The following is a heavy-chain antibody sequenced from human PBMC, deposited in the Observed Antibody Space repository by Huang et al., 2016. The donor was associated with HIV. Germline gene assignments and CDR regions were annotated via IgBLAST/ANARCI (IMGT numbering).Heavy chain of an antibody. Sequence: EVQLVESGGGLVQPGGSLSVSCAASGFTFSSYWMHWVRQVPGKGLVGVTQSERDGNSTSCAGSVKGRFTKARDNAKNALELEMNSQRAEDTAVYYCARRSRQGKYYYGSGTAYWGQGTLVTVSS. V-gene: IGHV3-74*01. CDR2: SERDGNST. D-gene: IGHD3-10*01. CDR1: GFTFSSYW. CDR3: ARRSRQGKYYYGSGTAY. J-gene: IGHJ4*02.